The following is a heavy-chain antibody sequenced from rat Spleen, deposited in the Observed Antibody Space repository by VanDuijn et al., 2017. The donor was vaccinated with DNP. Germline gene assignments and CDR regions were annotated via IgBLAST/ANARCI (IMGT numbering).Heavy chain of an antibody. J-gene: IGHJ3*01. CDR2: VSHEGTST. V-gene: IGHV5-22*01. D-gene: IGHD1-2*01. CDR3: ARSDSYGFPY. CDR1: GFTFTDFY. Sequence: EVQLVESGGGLVQPGRSMKLSCTVSGFTFTDFYMAWVRQAPKKGLEWVASVSHEGTSTYYGDSVKGRFTISRDNAQSTLYLQMDSLRSEDTATYYCARSDSYGFPYWGQGTLVTVSS.